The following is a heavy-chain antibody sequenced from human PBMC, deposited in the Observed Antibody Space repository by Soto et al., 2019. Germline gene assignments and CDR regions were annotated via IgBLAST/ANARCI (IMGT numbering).Heavy chain of an antibody. V-gene: IGHV4-39*02. CDR1: GGSISGGGNY. J-gene: IGHJ5*02. D-gene: IGHD6-13*01. Sequence: PSETLSLTCTVSGGSISGGGNYWGWIRQPPGKGLEWIGSIYYGGSTYYNPSLKSRVTISVDTSKNQFSLKLTSVAAADTAVYYCARDRSISCFFTWGRGVLVTVSS. CDR2: IYYGGST. CDR3: ARDRSISCFFT.